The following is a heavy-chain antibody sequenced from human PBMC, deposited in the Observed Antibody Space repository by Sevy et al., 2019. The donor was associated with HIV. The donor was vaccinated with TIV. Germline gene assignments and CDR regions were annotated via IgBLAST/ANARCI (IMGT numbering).Heavy chain of an antibody. J-gene: IGHJ5*02. Sequence: SETQSLTCTVSGGSISSYYWSWIRQPAGKGLEWIGRIYTSGSTNYNPSLKSRVTMSVDTSKNQFSLKLSSVTAADTAVYYCARAHHYDFWSGYFWFDPWGQGTLVTVSS. CDR3: ARAHHYDFWSGYFWFDP. CDR2: IYTSGST. V-gene: IGHV4-4*07. D-gene: IGHD3-3*01. CDR1: GGSISSYY.